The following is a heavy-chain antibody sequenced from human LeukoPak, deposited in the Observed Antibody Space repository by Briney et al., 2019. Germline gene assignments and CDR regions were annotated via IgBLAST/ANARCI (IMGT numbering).Heavy chain of an antibody. CDR2: ISYDGSNK. J-gene: IGHJ4*02. D-gene: IGHD4-17*01. CDR3: VRDGGDHGVVYYFDY. Sequence: AGGSLRLSCAASGFTFSNYWMSWVRQAPGKGLEWVAVISYDGSNKYYADSVKGRFTMSRDNSKDTLYLQMNSLRAEDTAVYYCVRDGGDHGVVYYFDYWGQGTLVTVSS. CDR1: GFTFSNYW. V-gene: IGHV3-30-3*01.